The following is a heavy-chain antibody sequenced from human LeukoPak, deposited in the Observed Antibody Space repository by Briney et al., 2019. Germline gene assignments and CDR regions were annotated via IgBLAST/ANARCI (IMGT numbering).Heavy chain of an antibody. CDR2: ISYDGSNK. V-gene: IGHV3-30*04. CDR1: GFTFSSYA. D-gene: IGHD2-21*02. Sequence: GGSLRLSCAASGFTFSSYAMHWVRQAPGKGLEWVAVISYDGSNKDYADSVKGRFTISRDNSKNTLYLQMNSLRAEDTAVYYCARAGLAYCGGDCYSEYFQHWGQGTLVTVS. J-gene: IGHJ1*01. CDR3: ARAGLAYCGGDCYSEYFQH.